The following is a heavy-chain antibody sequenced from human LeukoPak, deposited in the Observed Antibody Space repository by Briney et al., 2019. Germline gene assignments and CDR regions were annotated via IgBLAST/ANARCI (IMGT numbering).Heavy chain of an antibody. J-gene: IGHJ4*02. V-gene: IGHV3-73*01. CDR3: TTPGGFYFDY. Sequence: GGSLRLSCAASGFTFSGSAMHWVRQASGKGLEWVGRIRSKANSYATAYAASVKGRFTISRDDSKNTAYLQMNSLKTEDTAVYYCTTPGGFYFDYWGQGTLVTVSS. CDR2: IRSKANSYAT. D-gene: IGHD3-16*01. CDR1: GFTFSGSA.